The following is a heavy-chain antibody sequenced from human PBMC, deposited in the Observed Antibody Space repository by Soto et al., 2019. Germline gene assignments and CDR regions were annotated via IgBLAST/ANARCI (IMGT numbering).Heavy chain of an antibody. V-gene: IGHV3-53*01. Sequence: GGSLRLSCAISGFSVSSNYLSWVRQAPGKGLEWVSVHYSGGSTYYADSVQGRFTISRDKSNNTLYLQMRRVRAEDTAVYFCARHRHPRGTVGATSPLDPWGQGTQVTV. CDR3: ARHRHPRGTVGATSPLDP. CDR2: HYSGGST. CDR1: GFSVSSNY. J-gene: IGHJ5*02. D-gene: IGHD1-26*01.